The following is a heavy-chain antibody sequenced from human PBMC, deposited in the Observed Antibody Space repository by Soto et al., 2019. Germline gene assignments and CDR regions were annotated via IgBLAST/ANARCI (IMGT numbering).Heavy chain of an antibody. CDR3: ARAKEMPTIRFFDY. CDR2: IIPIFGTA. V-gene: IGHV1-69*12. Sequence: QVQLVQSGAEVKKPGSSVKVSCKASGGTFSSYAISWVRQAPGQGLEWMGGIIPIFGTANYAQKFQGRVTMTADESTSTAYMELSSLRSEDTAVYYCARAKEMPTIRFFDYGGQGTLVTVSS. D-gene: IGHD1-1*01. J-gene: IGHJ4*02. CDR1: GGTFSSYA.